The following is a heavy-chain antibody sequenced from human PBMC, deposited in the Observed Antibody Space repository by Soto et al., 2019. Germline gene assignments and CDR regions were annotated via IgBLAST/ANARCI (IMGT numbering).Heavy chain of an antibody. D-gene: IGHD2-15*01. J-gene: IGHJ4*02. CDR2: IYYNGNA. CDR3: ARSPSGPSCYSDY. CDR1: GGSVNSGDYY. Sequence: LSLTCTVSGGSVNSGDYYWSWIRQPPGKGLEWIGYIYYNGNAYYNPSLETRLTISLGTSKNQFSLKLTSVTAADTAVYFCARSPSGPSCYSDYWGQGTLVTVSS. V-gene: IGHV4-30-4*01.